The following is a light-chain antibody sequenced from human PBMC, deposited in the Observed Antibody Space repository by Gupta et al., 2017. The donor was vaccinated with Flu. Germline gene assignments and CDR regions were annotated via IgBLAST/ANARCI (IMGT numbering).Light chain of an antibody. CDR3: QQTQSSSGSS. Sequence: QQKPGKLPKLLIYKASNLERGVPSRFGGSGSGTEFTLTISSVQPDDFATYYCQQTQSSSGSSFAQGTKVQIK. CDR2: KAS. J-gene: IGKJ2*04. V-gene: IGKV1-5*03.